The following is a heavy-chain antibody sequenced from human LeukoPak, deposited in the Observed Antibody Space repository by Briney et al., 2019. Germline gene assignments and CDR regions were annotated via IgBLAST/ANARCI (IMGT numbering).Heavy chain of an antibody. J-gene: IGHJ1*01. V-gene: IGHV3-23*01. CDR1: GFTFSSYA. D-gene: IGHD3-22*01. CDR3: ARAAYYDSSGYPKYFQH. Sequence: PGGSLRLSCAASGFTFSSYAMSWVRQAPGKGLGWVSAISGSGGGTYYADSVKGRFTFSRDNSKNTLYLQMNSLRAEDTAVYYCARAAYYDSSGYPKYFQHWGQGTLVTVSS. CDR2: ISGSGGGT.